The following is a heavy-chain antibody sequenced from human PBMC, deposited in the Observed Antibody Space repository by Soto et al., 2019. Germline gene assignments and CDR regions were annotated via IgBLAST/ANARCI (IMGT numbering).Heavy chain of an antibody. Sequence: QVQLVQSGAEVKKPGASVKVSCKASGYTFTSYGVSWVRQAPGQGLEWMGWISGYNGNTNYAQKLQGRVTMTTDTSTSTAYMELRSLISDVTAFYYCARAAKYYYGSRSPYYYGMDVLGQGITVTGSS. CDR1: GYTFTSYG. D-gene: IGHD3-10*01. CDR2: ISGYNGNT. CDR3: ARAAKYYYGSRSPYYYGMDV. J-gene: IGHJ6*01. V-gene: IGHV1-18*04.